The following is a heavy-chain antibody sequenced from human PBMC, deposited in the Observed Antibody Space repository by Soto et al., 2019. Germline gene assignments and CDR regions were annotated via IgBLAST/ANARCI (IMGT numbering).Heavy chain of an antibody. V-gene: IGHV4-39*01. D-gene: IGHD6-19*01. CDR2: IYYSGRT. J-gene: IGHJ6*02. Sequence: XETRSLPCTVSGCSMSSSSSYWGWIRQPPGKGLEWIGSIYYSGRTYYNPSLKSRVTISVDTSNNQFSLKLSSVTAADTAVYYCARQSGAVAGYYYYGMEVWGQGTTVTVSS. CDR3: ARQSGAVAGYYYYGMEV. CDR1: GCSMSSSSSY.